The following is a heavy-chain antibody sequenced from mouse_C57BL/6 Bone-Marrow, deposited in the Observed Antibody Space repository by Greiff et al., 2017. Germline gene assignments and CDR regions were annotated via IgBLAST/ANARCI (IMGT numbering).Heavy chain of an antibody. CDR1: GYAFSSYW. CDR2: IYPGDGDT. D-gene: IGHD2-2*01. J-gene: IGHJ1*03. V-gene: IGHV1-80*01. Sequence: QVQLQQSGAELVKPGASVKISCKASGYAFSSYWMNWVKQRPGKGLEWIGQIYPGDGDTNYNGKFKGKATLTADKSSSTAYMQLSSLTSEDSAVYFCARVMVTTGNWYFDVWGTGTTVTVSS. CDR3: ARVMVTTGNWYFDV.